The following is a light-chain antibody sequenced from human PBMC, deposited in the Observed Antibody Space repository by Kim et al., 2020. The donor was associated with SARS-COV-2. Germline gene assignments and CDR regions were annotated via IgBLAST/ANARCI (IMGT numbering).Light chain of an antibody. CDR1: NIGRKA. J-gene: IGLJ2*01. Sequence: SYELTQPPSVSVAPGRMATITCGGNNIGRKALHWIQQRPGQAPVSVIYNDDIRPSGIPGRFSGSNSGNTASLTISRAEAGDEADYYCQVWDSTSSHVVFGGGTQLTVL. CDR2: NDD. V-gene: IGLV3-21*04. CDR3: QVWDSTSSHVV.